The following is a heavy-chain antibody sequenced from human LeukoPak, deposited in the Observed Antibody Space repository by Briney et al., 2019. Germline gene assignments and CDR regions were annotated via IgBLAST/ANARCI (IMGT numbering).Heavy chain of an antibody. V-gene: IGHV4-39*01. D-gene: IGHD2-2*01. CDR2: IYYSGST. CDR3: ARTGDIVVVPAAED. CDR1: GGSISSSGYY. J-gene: IGHJ4*02. Sequence: SETLSLTCTVSGGSISSSGYYWGWIRQPPGKGLEWIGSIYYSGSTYYNPSLKSRVTISVDTSKNQFSLKLSSVTAADTAVYYCARTGDIVVVPAAEDWGQGTLVTVSS.